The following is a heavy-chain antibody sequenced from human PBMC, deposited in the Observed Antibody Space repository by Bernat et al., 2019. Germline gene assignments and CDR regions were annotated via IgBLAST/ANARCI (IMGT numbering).Heavy chain of an antibody. V-gene: IGHV4-39*01. CDR2: IYYSGST. CDR3: ARHSGRGWDYYFDY. D-gene: IGHD3-10*01. J-gene: IGHJ4*02. CDR1: GGSISSSSYY. Sequence: QLQLQESGPGLVKPSETLSLTCTVSGGSISSSSYYWGWIRQPPGKGLEWIGSIYYSGSTYYNPSLKSRVTISVDTSKNQFSLKLSSVTAADTAVCYCARHSGRGWDYYFDYWGQGTLVTVSS.